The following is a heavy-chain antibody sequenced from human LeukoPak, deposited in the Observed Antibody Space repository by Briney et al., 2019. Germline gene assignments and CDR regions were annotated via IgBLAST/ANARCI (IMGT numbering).Heavy chain of an antibody. V-gene: IGHV4-39*01. Sequence: SETLSVTCTVSGGSISSSSYYWGWIRQPPGKGLEWIGSIYYSGSTYYNPSLKRRVTISVDTSKNQFSLKLSSVTAADTAVYYCARNDIVVVPAAIRPSDYWGQGTLVTVSS. J-gene: IGHJ4*02. D-gene: IGHD2-2*01. CDR2: IYYSGST. CDR3: ARNDIVVVPAAIRPSDY. CDR1: GGSISSSSYY.